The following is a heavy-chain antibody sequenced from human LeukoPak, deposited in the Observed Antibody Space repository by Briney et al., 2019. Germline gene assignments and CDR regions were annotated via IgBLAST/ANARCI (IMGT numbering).Heavy chain of an antibody. CDR1: GFTFSSYA. Sequence: SGGSLRLSCAASGFTFSSYAMNWVRQAPGKGLEWVSYISSSSSTIYYADSVKGRFTISRDNAKNSLYLQMNSLRVEDTAVYYCARAKTTYYYDSSSGYWGQGTLVTVS. D-gene: IGHD3-22*01. V-gene: IGHV3-48*04. CDR3: ARAKTTYYYDSSSGY. J-gene: IGHJ4*02. CDR2: ISSSSSTI.